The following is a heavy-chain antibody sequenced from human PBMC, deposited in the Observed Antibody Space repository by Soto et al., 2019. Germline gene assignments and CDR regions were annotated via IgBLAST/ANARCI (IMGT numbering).Heavy chain of an antibody. CDR2: ISYDGSNK. D-gene: IGHD3-10*01. Sequence: GGSLRLSCAASGFTFSSYAMHWVRQAPGKGLEWVAVISYDGSNKYYADSVKGRFTISRDNSKNTLYLQMNSLRAEDTAVYYCARAGSGSYQYYYYGMDVWGQGTTVTVYS. J-gene: IGHJ6*02. V-gene: IGHV3-30-3*01. CDR1: GFTFSSYA. CDR3: ARAGSGSYQYYYYGMDV.